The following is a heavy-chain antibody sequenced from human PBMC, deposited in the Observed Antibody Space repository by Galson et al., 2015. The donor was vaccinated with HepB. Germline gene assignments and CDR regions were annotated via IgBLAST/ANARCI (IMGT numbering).Heavy chain of an antibody. V-gene: IGHV3-30*18. CDR1: GFTFSSYG. CDR2: ISYDGSNK. J-gene: IGHJ4*02. CDR3: AKDFSYLGLPYYYGSGRPDY. Sequence: SLRLSCAASGFTFSSYGMHWVRQAPGKGLEWVAVISYDGSNKYYADSVKGRFTISRDNSKNTLYLQMNSLRAEDTAVYYCAKDFSYLGLPYYYGSGRPDYWGQGTLVTVSS. D-gene: IGHD3-10*01.